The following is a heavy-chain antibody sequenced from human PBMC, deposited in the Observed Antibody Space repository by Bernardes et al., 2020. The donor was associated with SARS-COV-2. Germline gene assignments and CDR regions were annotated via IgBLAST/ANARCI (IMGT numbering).Heavy chain of an antibody. J-gene: IGHJ6*02. CDR1: GFSLPAFV. Sequence: GGSLSPSCAASGFSLPAFVLAWFPQVPGGGLRWIAFVSALTPVQTSRDSVRGGFTFSRDNVKHSLYLEIQRLRSEDSAVYYCAKARRFCTDAVCTPTLDDCNDCLDVWGQGTTVTVSS. CDR3: AKARRFCTDAVCTPTLDDCNDCLDV. CDR2: VSALTPV. D-gene: IGHD2-8*01. V-gene: IGHV3-11*06.